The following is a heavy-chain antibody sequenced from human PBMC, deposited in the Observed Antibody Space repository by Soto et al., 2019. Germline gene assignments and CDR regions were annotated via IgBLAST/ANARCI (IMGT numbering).Heavy chain of an antibody. J-gene: IGHJ1*01. CDR1: GGNFDSYA. V-gene: IGHV1-69*06. Sequence: QVQLAQSGAEVKKPGSSVKVSCRASGGNFDSYAISWVRQAPGQGLEWMGGIIPMYGTANYAQKFQDRVTFTADKSTSTAYMDLRSLRSDDTAVFYCARGLSYCSGGSCYIFQQWGQGTLVTVSS. D-gene: IGHD2-15*01. CDR3: ARGLSYCSGGSCYIFQQ. CDR2: IIPMYGTA.